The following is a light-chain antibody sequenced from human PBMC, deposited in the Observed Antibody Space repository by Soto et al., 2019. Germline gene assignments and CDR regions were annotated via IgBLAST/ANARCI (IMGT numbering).Light chain of an antibody. CDR2: GAS. CDR3: QQYYSSAVT. J-gene: IGKJ1*01. V-gene: IGKV3-20*01. Sequence: EIVLTQSPGTLSLSPGERATLSCRASQSVSSSYLAWYQQKPGQAPRLLIYGASSRATGIPDRFSGRGSGTDFTLTISRLEPEDVAFYYCQQYYSSAVTFGQGTQGEI. CDR1: QSVSSSY.